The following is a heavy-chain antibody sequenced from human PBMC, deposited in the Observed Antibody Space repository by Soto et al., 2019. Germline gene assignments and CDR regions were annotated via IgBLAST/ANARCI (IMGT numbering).Heavy chain of an antibody. CDR1: RGTFSSYA. CDR3: AWGYSYGSPNYIFVMDV. V-gene: IGHV1-69*01. J-gene: IGHJ6*02. D-gene: IGHD5-18*01. CDR2: LIPIFGTA. Sequence: QMQLVQSGAAVKKRGSSVKVSCKASRGTFSSYAISWVRQAPGQALEWMGGLIPIFGTANYAQKFQVRVTITTHESTSTAYTELSSLISEETAVYYCAWGYSYGSPNYIFVMDVCGQGTTVNVS.